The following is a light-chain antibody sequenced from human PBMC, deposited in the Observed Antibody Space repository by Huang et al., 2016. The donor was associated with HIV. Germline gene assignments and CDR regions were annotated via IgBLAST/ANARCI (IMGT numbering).Light chain of an antibody. CDR1: QSITTY. J-gene: IGKJ1*01. CDR3: QQGYTTSWT. Sequence: DTQMTQSPSSLSASVGDRVTITCRASQSITTYLNWYQQKPGKAPTLLIYATDSLQRGVPSRFSGRGSGTEFTLTISSLQPDDFATYYCQQGYTTSWTFGPGTKVE. CDR2: ATD. V-gene: IGKV1-39*01.